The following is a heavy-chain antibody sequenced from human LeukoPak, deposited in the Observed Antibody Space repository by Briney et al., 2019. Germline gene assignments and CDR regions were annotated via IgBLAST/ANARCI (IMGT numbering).Heavy chain of an antibody. V-gene: IGHV3-48*04. J-gene: IGHJ5*02. Sequence: HPGGSLRLSCAASGFTFNNYGMNWVRQAPGKGLEWVSYIKGRFTISRDNAKNSLYLQMSSLRAEDTAVYYCARDQTTGWHLDPWGQGTLVTVSS. CDR2: I. CDR3: ARDQTTGWHLDP. D-gene: IGHD6-19*01. CDR1: GFTFNNYG.